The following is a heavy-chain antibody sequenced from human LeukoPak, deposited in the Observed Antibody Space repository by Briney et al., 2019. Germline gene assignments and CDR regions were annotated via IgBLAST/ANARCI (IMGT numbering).Heavy chain of an antibody. D-gene: IGHD3-22*01. V-gene: IGHV1-2*02. CDR3: ARPASGYPMGAFDI. J-gene: IGHJ3*02. Sequence: GASVKVSCKASGYTFTNYYMHWVRQAPGQGLEWMGWINPNSGGTNYAQKFQGRVTMTRDTSISTAYMELSRLRSDDTAVYYCARPASGYPMGAFDIWGQGTMVTVSS. CDR2: INPNSGGT. CDR1: GYTFTNYY.